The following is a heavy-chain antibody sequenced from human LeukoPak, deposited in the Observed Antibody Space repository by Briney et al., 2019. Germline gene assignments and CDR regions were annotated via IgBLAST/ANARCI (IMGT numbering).Heavy chain of an antibody. J-gene: IGHJ6*02. Sequence: GRSLRLSCAASGFTFSDYGMHWVRQGPGKGLEWVALIWYDGSKKYYADSVKGRFIISRDNSKNTLYLQMNSLRAEDTAVYYCARVRGSGVSGVVIFDYYGMDVWGQGTTVTVSS. CDR3: ARVRGSGVSGVVIFDYYGMDV. CDR1: GFTFSDYG. D-gene: IGHD3-3*01. V-gene: IGHV3-33*01. CDR2: IWYDGSKK.